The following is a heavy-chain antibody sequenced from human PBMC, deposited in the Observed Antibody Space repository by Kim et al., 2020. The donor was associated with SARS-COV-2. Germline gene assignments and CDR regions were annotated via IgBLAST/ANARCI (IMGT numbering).Heavy chain of an antibody. CDR2: INPNSGGT. CDR1: GYTFTGYY. CDR3: ARVIPFNTVTTPAHYYYYGMDV. J-gene: IGHJ6*02. Sequence: ASVKVSCKASGYTFTGYYMHWVRQAPGQGLEWMGWINPNSGGTNYAQKFQGRVTMTRDTSISTAYMELSRLRSDDTAVYYCARVIPFNTVTTPAHYYYYGMDVWGQGTTVTVSS. V-gene: IGHV1-2*02. D-gene: IGHD4-4*01.